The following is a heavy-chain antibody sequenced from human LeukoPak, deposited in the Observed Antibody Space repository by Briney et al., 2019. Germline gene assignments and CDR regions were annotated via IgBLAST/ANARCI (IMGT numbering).Heavy chain of an antibody. J-gene: IGHJ4*02. V-gene: IGHV3-13*01. D-gene: IGHD1-26*01. CDR3: ARQMQSHGNFDS. Sequence: GGSLRLSCAASGFTVSSYAMHWVRQPIGKGLEWVSALGIAGDTFYPGSVKGRFTISRENARNSLYLQMNSLRAEDTAVYYCARQMQSHGNFDSWGQGTLVTVSS. CDR1: GFTVSSYA. CDR2: LGIAGDT.